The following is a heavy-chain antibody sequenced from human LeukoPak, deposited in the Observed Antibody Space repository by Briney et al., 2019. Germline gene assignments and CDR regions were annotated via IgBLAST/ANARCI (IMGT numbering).Heavy chain of an antibody. CDR2: ISYDKSDK. D-gene: IGHD2-15*01. J-gene: IGHJ6*02. Sequence: QPGGSLRLSCAASGFTFSNYGTHWVRQAPGKGLEWVAVISYDKSDKYYADSVKGRFTISRDNSKNTLYLQMNSLRPEDTAVYYCAKGVVAATNAAYYGMDVWGQGTTVTVSS. V-gene: IGHV3-30*18. CDR1: GFTFSNYG. CDR3: AKGVVAATNAAYYGMDV.